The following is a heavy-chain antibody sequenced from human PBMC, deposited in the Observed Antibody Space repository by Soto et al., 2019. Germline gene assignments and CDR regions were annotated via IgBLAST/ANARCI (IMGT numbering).Heavy chain of an antibody. D-gene: IGHD5-12*01. V-gene: IGHV1-69*06. CDR3: AAPRTDGYKVPDPSTYYYYGLDV. J-gene: IGHJ6*02. Sequence: ASVKVSCKASGGSFSTYAISWVRQALGQGLEWMGGIIPIFGTPNYAQKFQGRVTITADRSTSTAYLELNSLRSEDTAVYYCAAPRTDGYKVPDPSTYYYYGLDVWGQGTTVTVSS. CDR1: GGSFSTYA. CDR2: IIPIFGTP.